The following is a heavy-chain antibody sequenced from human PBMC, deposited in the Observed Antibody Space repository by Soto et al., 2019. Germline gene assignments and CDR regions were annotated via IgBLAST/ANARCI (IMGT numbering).Heavy chain of an antibody. CDR1: GFTFSSYS. J-gene: IGHJ6*02. CDR3: AKKRGTYYYYYGMDV. CDR2: ISSSSSTI. Sequence: PGGSLRLSCAASGFTFSSYSMNWVRQAPGKGLEWVSYISSSSSTIYYADSVKGRFTISRDNSKNTLYLQMNSLRAEDTAVYYCAKKRGTYYYYYGMDVWGQGTTVTVSS. D-gene: IGHD3-16*01. V-gene: IGHV3-48*01.